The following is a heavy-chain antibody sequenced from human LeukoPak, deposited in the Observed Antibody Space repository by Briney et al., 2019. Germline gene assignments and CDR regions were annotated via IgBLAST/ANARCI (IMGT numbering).Heavy chain of an antibody. CDR1: GGSISSSSYY. CDR3: ARGPYSYDSSGAFDI. CDR2: IYYSGNT. V-gene: IGHV4-39*07. J-gene: IGHJ3*02. Sequence: SETLSLTCTVSGGSISSSSYYWGWIRQPPGKGLEWIGTIYYSGNTYYNPSLKSRVTISVDTSKNQFSLKLSSVTAADTAVYFCARGPYSYDSSGAFDIWGQGTMVTVSS. D-gene: IGHD3-22*01.